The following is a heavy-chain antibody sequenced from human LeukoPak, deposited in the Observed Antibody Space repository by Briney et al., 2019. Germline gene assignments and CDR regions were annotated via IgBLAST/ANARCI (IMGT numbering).Heavy chain of an antibody. Sequence: GRSLRLSCAASGFTFSTYGMHWVRQAPGKGLEWVAVISDNGRNKYYGDSVKSRFTISRDNSKNMLYLQMNSLRVEDTAVYYCAKDTTTGPAEYYFDYWGQGTLVTVSS. J-gene: IGHJ4*02. V-gene: IGHV3-30*18. CDR1: GFTFSTYG. CDR2: ISDNGRNK. D-gene: IGHD1-14*01. CDR3: AKDTTTGPAEYYFDY.